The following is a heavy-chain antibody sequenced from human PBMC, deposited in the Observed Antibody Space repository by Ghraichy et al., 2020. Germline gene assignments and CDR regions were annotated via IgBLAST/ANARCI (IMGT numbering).Heavy chain of an antibody. CDR3: ARGNPNWGSAPFDY. J-gene: IGHJ4*02. CDR2: IYSGGST. V-gene: IGHV3-53*01. Sequence: GGSLRLSCAASGFTVSSNYMNWVRQAPGKGLEWVSVIYSGGSTYYADSVKGRFTISRDNSKNTLYLQMNSLRAEDTAVYYCARGNPNWGSAPFDYWGQGTLVTVS. D-gene: IGHD7-27*01. CDR1: GFTVSSNY.